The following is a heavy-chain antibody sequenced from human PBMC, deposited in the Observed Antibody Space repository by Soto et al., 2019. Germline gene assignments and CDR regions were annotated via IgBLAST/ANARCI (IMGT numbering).Heavy chain of an antibody. CDR3: ARSRNGAVPDSINF. D-gene: IGHD2-8*01. CDR1: GFTFSRYA. V-gene: IGHV3-30-3*01. Sequence: PGGSLRLSCAASGFTFSRYAMHWVRLAPGEGLEWVAVISRDGSSKYYGDSVKGRFTVSRDNSNNTLYLSMTSLGPDDTAVFYCARSRNGAVPDSINFWGQGTLVTVSS. J-gene: IGHJ4*02. CDR2: ISRDGSSK.